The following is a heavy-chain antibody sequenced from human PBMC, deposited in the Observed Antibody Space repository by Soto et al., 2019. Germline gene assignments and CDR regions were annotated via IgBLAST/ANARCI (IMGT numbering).Heavy chain of an antibody. V-gene: IGHV3-30*19. CDR1: GFRFKSFV. Sequence: QVQLVESGGGVVQPGVSLRLSCAASGFRFKSFVMHWVRQAPGKGLEWVAFTSYDGNNKDYGDSVKGRFTVSRDNSQNTLHLQMDFLRPEDTALYYCARWGTTGGFDLWGQGTLVSVSS. CDR3: ARWGTTGGFDL. CDR2: TSYDGNNK. D-gene: IGHD3-16*01. J-gene: IGHJ4*02.